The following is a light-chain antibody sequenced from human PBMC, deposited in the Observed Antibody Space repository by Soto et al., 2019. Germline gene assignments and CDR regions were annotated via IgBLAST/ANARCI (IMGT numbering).Light chain of an antibody. V-gene: IGKV3-20*01. CDR3: RHYVNSQWT. Sequence: EIVLTQSPCTLSLSPGERATLSCRPSQSVSSIYLDWFQQKPGQAPRLLIYAASSRATGIPDRFSGGASATDFTLTISRLEPEDFAVYYRRHYVNSQWTFGQGTKVEIK. J-gene: IGKJ1*01. CDR2: AAS. CDR1: QSVSSIY.